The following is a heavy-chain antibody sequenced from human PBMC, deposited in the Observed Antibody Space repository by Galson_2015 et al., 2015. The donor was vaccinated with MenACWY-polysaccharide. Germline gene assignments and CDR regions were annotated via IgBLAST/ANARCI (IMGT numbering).Heavy chain of an antibody. Sequence: SVRLSCAASGFTFSSFWMSWVSQAPGKGLEWVAIIKQDGSEKYYVDSVKGRFSISRDNAKNSLYLQMNSLRSEDTAVYYCARDPLNSSGYTRGSVFHLWGRGTLVTVSS. J-gene: IGHJ2*01. V-gene: IGHV3-7*01. D-gene: IGHD3-22*01. CDR1: GFTFSSFW. CDR2: IKQDGSEK. CDR3: ARDPLNSSGYTRGSVFHL.